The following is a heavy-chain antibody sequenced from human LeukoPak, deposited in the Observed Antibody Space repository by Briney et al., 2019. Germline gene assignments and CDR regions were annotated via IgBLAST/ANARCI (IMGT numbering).Heavy chain of an antibody. J-gene: IGHJ4*02. D-gene: IGHD4-17*01. CDR1: GGSISSYY. Sequence: PSETLSLTCTVSGGSISSYYWGWIRQPPGKGLEWIGYIYYSGSTNYNPSLKSRVTISVDTSKNQFSLKLSSVTAADTAVYYCARATTSDYGDYLIDYWGQGTLVTVSS. CDR3: ARATTSDYGDYLIDY. CDR2: IYYSGST. V-gene: IGHV4-59*01.